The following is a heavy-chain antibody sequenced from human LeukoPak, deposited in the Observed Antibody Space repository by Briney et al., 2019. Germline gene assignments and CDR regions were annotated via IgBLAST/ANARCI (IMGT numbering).Heavy chain of an antibody. D-gene: IGHD4-17*01. CDR2: IYHSGST. Sequence: PSETLSLTCTVSGGSISSGGYYWSWIRQPPGKGLEWIGYIYHSGSTYYNPSLKSRVTISVDRSKNQFSLKLSSVTAADTAVYYCARDYGDIPPDWYCDLWGRGTLVTVSS. CDR3: ARDYGDIPPDWYCDL. J-gene: IGHJ2*01. V-gene: IGHV4-30-2*01. CDR1: GGSISSGGYY.